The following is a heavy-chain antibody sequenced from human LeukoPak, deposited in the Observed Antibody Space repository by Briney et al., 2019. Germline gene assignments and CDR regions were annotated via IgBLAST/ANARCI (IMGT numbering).Heavy chain of an antibody. CDR1: GGSFSGYY. V-gene: IGHV4-34*01. D-gene: IGHD1-20*01. CDR2: INHSGST. CDR3: ARGRSPRRITGTQTWFDP. Sequence: PSETLSLTCAVHGGSFSGYYWSWIHQPPGKGLEWIGEINHSGSTNYNPSLKSRVTISVDTSKNQFSLKLSSVTAADTAVYYCARGRSPRRITGTQTWFDPWGQGTLVTVSS. J-gene: IGHJ5*02.